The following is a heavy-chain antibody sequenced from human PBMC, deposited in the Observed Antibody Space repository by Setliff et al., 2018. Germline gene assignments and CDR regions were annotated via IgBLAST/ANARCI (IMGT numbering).Heavy chain of an antibody. J-gene: IGHJ1*01. Sequence: SETLSLTCTVSGDSISSYSWSWIRQPPGKTLEWIGYIHYTGSTNYNPSLKSRVTISEDTSKNQFSLKLTSVTAADTAVYFCARRYCSSSSCYEFAHWGQGTLVTVSS. CDR1: GDSISSYS. CDR3: ARRYCSSSSCYEFAH. D-gene: IGHD2-2*01. V-gene: IGHV4-59*12. CDR2: IHYTGST.